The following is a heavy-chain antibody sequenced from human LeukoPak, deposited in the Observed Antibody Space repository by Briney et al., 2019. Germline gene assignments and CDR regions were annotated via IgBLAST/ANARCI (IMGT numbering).Heavy chain of an antibody. V-gene: IGHV3-23*01. D-gene: IGHD2-2*01. Sequence: GGSLRLSCAASGFTFSKNAMSWVRQAPGKGLEWFSSLSGSGADKYYADSVKGRFTISRDNAKNTAYLQMNSLRAEDTAVYYCAKDPYGTRYFDYWGQGTLVTAS. CDR3: AKDPYGTRYFDY. CDR2: LSGSGADK. J-gene: IGHJ4*02. CDR1: GFTFSKNA.